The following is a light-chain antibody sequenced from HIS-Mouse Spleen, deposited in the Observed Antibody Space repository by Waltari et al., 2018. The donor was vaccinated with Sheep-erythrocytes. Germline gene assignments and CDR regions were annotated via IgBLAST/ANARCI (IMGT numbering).Light chain of an antibody. J-gene: IGLJ1*01. CDR2: DVS. V-gene: IGLV2-11*01. Sequence: QSALTQPPSASGSPGQSITISCTGTSSDVGSYNLVSWYQQHPGKAPKLMIYDVSKRPSGVPDRFSGSKSGITASLTISGLQAEDEADYYCCSYAGSYNHVFATGTKVTVL. CDR3: CSYAGSYNHV. CDR1: SSDVGSYNL.